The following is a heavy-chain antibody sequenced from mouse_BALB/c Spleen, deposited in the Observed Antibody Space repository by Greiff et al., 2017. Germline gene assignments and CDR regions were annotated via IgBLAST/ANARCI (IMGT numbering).Heavy chain of an antibody. J-gene: IGHJ3*01. Sequence: EVQGVESGPGLVKPSQSLSLTCTVTGYSITSDYAWNWIRQFPGNKLEWMGYISYSGSTSYNPSLKSRISITRDTSKNQFFLQLNSVTTEDTASYYCARLRSFFAYWGQGTLVTVSA. V-gene: IGHV3-2*02. D-gene: IGHD2-12*01. CDR2: ISYSGST. CDR3: ARLRSFFAY. CDR1: GYSITSDYA.